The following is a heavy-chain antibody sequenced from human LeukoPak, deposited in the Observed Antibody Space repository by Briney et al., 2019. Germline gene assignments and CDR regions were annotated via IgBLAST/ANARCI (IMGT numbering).Heavy chain of an antibody. D-gene: IGHD6-19*01. CDR2: MNPNSGNA. CDR1: GYTFTSYD. V-gene: IGHV1-8*03. Sequence: GASVKVSCKASGYTFTSYDINWVRQATGQGLEWMGWMNPNSGNAGYAQKFQGRVTITRNTSISTAYMDLSSLRSEDPAVYYCPIDLSSGDYWGKGTLVTVSS. CDR3: PIDLSSGDY. J-gene: IGHJ4*02.